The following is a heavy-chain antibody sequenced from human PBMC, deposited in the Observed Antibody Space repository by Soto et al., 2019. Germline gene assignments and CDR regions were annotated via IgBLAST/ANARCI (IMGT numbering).Heavy chain of an antibody. CDR2: ISSSSSYI. D-gene: IGHD2-15*01. J-gene: IGHJ6*02. CDR3: ARDGGLVVVAARCSYGMEV. Sequence: EVQLVESGGGLVQPGGSLRLSCAASGFTFSSYSMNWVRQAPGKGLEWVSSISSSSSYIYYADSVKGRFTISRDNAKNSLYLQMNRLRAEDTAVYYCARDGGLVVVAARCSYGMEVWGQGTTVTVSS. CDR1: GFTFSSYS. V-gene: IGHV3-21*01.